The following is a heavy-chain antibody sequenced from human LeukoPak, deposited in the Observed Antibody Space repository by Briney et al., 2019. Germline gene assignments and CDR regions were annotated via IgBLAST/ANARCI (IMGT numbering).Heavy chain of an antibody. CDR1: GFTFTTYT. Sequence: GGSLRLSCAASGFTFTTYTMNWVRQAPGKGLEWVSYISSSSTAIYYADSVKGRFTISRDNAKNSLYLQMNSLRAEDTALYHCARNNGMDVWGQGTTVIVSS. CDR3: ARNNGMDV. V-gene: IGHV3-48*01. CDR2: ISSSSTAI. J-gene: IGHJ6*02.